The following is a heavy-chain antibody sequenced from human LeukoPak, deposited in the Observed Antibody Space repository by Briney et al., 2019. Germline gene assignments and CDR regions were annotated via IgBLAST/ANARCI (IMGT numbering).Heavy chain of an antibody. CDR1: GGSISSYY. V-gene: IGHV4-59*01. CDR3: ARDLGDSSGWPYFDY. D-gene: IGHD3-22*01. CDR2: IYYSGST. J-gene: IGHJ4*02. Sequence: SETLSLTCTVSGGSISSYYWSWIRQPPGKGLEWIGYIYYSGSTNYNPSLKSRVTISVDTSKNQFSLKLSSVTAADTAVYYCARDLGDSSGWPYFDYWGQGTLVTVSS.